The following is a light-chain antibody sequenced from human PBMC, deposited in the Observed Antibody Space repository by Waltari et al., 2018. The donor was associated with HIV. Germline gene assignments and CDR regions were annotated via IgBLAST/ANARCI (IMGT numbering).Light chain of an antibody. V-gene: IGLV2-8*01. CDR1: SRDVGGYNY. J-gene: IGLJ2*01. CDR2: EVS. Sequence: QSALTQPPSASGSPGQSVTISCTGTSRDVGGYNYVSWYQQHPGKAPKLLIAEVSKRPSGVPDRFSGSKSGNTASLTVSGLQGEDEADYYCSSYAGSINVLFGGGTKLAVL. CDR3: SSYAGSINVL.